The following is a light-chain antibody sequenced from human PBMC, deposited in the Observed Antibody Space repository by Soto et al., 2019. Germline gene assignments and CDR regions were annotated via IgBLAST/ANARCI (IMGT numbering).Light chain of an antibody. J-gene: IGKJ3*01. CDR2: AAS. CDR1: HGVSSW. Sequence: DIQMTQSPSSVSASVGDRVTITCRASHGVSSWLAWYQQKPGKAPKLLIYAASSLQSGVPSRFSGSGSGADFTLTISILQPEDFATYYCHQANGFPFTFGPGTKVDIK. V-gene: IGKV1-12*01. CDR3: HQANGFPFT.